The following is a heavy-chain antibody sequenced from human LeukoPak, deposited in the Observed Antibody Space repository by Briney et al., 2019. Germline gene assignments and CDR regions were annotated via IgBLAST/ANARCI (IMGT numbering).Heavy chain of an antibody. D-gene: IGHD4-11*01. CDR3: AREVSWTTVTTRHYFYYYMDV. CDR2: IDPTSGAT. CDR1: GYSFTYFH. V-gene: IGHV1-46*01. J-gene: IGHJ6*03. Sequence: GASVKVSFKASGYSFTYFHVHWVRQAPGQGREWVGIIDPTSGATTYAQKFQGRVTMTGDMSTSTVYMELSGLGSEDTAVYYCAREVSWTTVTTRHYFYYYMDVWGKGTTVTVSS.